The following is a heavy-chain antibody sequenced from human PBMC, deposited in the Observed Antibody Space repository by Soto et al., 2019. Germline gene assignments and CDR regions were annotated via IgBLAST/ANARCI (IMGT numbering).Heavy chain of an antibody. CDR3: ARAFCSPASCYHHGGPQYISYYGMDV. D-gene: IGHD2-2*01. CDR1: EITLNIYW. J-gene: IGHJ6*02. CDR2: INPESTTL. Sequence: GGSLRLSCTASEITLNIYWMHWIRQAPGKGLVWVSRINPESTTLTYADSVTGRFTISRDNSRNTVFLQMNNLRPDDTAVYFCARAFCSPASCYHHGGPQYISYYGMDVWGQGTTVTVSS. V-gene: IGHV3-74*01.